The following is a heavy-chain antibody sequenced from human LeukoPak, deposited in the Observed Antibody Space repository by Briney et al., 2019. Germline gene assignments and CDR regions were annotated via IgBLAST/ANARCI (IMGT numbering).Heavy chain of an antibody. CDR1: GGTFSSYA. V-gene: IGHV1-69*06. CDR3: AREPFNYGDYAAPPHYFDY. J-gene: IGHJ4*02. D-gene: IGHD4-17*01. Sequence: GASVKVSCKASGGTFSSYAISWVRQAPGQGLEWMGGIIPIFGTANYAQKFQGRVTITADKSTSTAYMELSSLGSEDTAVYYRAREPFNYGDYAAPPHYFDYWGQGTLVTVSS. CDR2: IIPIFGTA.